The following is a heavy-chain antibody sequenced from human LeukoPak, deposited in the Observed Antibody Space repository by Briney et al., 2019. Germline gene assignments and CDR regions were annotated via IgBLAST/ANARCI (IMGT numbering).Heavy chain of an antibody. J-gene: IGHJ3*02. Sequence: PSKTLSLTCTVSGGSISSSSYDWGSIRQPPGKGLDWIGSIYYSGSTYYNPSLKSRVAISVDTSKNQFSLKLSSVTAADTAEYYGAGPISSGYYYVVIRDAFDIWGQGTMVTVSS. D-gene: IGHD3-22*01. CDR3: AGPISSGYYYVVIRDAFDI. V-gene: IGHV4-39*01. CDR1: GGSISSSSYD. CDR2: IYYSGST.